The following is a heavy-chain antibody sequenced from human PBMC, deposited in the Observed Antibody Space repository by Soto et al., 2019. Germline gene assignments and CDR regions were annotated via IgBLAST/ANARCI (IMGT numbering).Heavy chain of an antibody. CDR2: ISGSGDTT. D-gene: IGHD2-15*01. CDR1: GFTFNTYA. CDR3: VKVTLRSCSGVTCYPFDS. V-gene: IGHV3-23*01. Sequence: GGSLRLSCAASGFTFNTYAMSWVRQAPGKGLEWVPIISGSGDTTFYADFVKGRFTISRDNSKITLFLQMNSLTVEDTAKFYCVKVTLRSCSGVTCYPFDSWGLGTLVTSPQ. J-gene: IGHJ4*02.